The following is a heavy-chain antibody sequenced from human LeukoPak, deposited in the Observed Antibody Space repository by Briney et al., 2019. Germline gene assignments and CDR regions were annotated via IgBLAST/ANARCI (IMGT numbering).Heavy chain of an antibody. D-gene: IGHD3-9*01. J-gene: IGHJ6*02. CDR1: GGTFSSYA. V-gene: IGHV1-69*04. CDR3: AREVLYYDILTGYYLTRRYYGMDV. Sequence: ASVKVSCKASGGTFSSYAISWVRQAPGQGLEWMGRIIPILGIANYAQKFQGRVTITADKSTSTAYMELSSLRSEDTAVYYCAREVLYYDILTGYYLTRRYYGMDVWGQGTMVTVSS. CDR2: IIPILGIA.